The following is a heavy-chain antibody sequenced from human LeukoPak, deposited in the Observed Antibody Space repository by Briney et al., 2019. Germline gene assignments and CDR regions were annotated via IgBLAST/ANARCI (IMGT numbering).Heavy chain of an antibody. V-gene: IGHV4-39*01. J-gene: IGHJ6*03. CDR2: IYYSGST. CDR3: ASWGSSWSRRNYMDV. CDR1: GGSISSSSYY. Sequence: SETLSLTCTVSGGSISSSSYYWGWIRQPPGKGLEWIGSIYYSGSTYYNPSLKSRVTISVDTSKNQFSLKLSSVTAADTAVYYYASWGSSWSRRNYMDVWGKGTTVTISS. D-gene: IGHD6-13*01.